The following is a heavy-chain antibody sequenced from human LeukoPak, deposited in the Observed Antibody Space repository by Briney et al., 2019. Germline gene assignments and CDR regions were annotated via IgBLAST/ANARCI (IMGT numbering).Heavy chain of an antibody. V-gene: IGHV3-7*01. CDR1: GFSFSSYY. CDR2: INPDGSER. J-gene: IGHJ4*02. Sequence: GGSLRLSCAASGFSFSSYYMSWVRQAPGKGLEWVALINPDGSERYYVDSVKGRFTISRDNAKNTLYLQMNSLRAEDTAVYYCARGTAGYHSSYFDYWGQGTLVTVSS. D-gene: IGHD3-16*02. CDR3: ARGTAGYHSSYFDY.